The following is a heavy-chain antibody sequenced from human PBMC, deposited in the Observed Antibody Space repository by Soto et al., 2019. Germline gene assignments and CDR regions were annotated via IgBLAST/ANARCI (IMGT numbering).Heavy chain of an antibody. CDR1: GFTFSSYW. CDR3: ARDPAPSRVYCGGDCYSGLDY. D-gene: IGHD2-21*02. V-gene: IGHV3-74*01. J-gene: IGHJ4*02. Sequence: EVQLVESGGGLVQPGGSLRISCAASGFTFSSYWMHWVRQAPGKGLVWVSRINSDGSSTSYADSVKGRFTISRDNAKNTVYLQMNSLRAEDTAVYYLARDPAPSRVYCGGDCYSGLDYWGQGTLVSGPS. CDR2: INSDGSST.